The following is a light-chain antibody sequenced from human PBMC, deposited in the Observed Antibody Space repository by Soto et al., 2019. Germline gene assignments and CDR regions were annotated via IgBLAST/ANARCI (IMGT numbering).Light chain of an antibody. J-gene: IGKJ5*01. Sequence: EIAMTQSPATLSVSTGEGATLSCRASQSVSSTLAWYQQKPGQAPRLLIYGASTGATDIPARFSGSGSETDLTLTISSLEPEDLGVYYCLHRMNWPLTFGQGTRLEI. CDR2: GAS. CDR1: QSVSST. CDR3: LHRMNWPLT. V-gene: IGKV3-15*01.